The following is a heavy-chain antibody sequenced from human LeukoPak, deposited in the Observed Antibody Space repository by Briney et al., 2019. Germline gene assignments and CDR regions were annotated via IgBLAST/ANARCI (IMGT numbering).Heavy chain of an antibody. Sequence: PGGSLRLSCAASGFTFSSYGMHWVRQAPGTWLEWVSVIWYDGSNKYYADSVKGRFTISRDNSKNTLYLQMNSLRAEDTAVYYCAKGGYCSSTSCYRRGFDYWGQGTLVTVSS. J-gene: IGHJ4*02. V-gene: IGHV3-33*06. CDR3: AKGGYCSSTSCYRRGFDY. D-gene: IGHD2-2*01. CDR1: GFTFSSYG. CDR2: IWYDGSNK.